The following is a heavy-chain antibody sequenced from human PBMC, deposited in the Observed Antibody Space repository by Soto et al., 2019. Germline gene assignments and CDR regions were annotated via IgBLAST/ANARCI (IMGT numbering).Heavy chain of an antibody. CDR2: ISSSGSTI. D-gene: IGHD3-16*01. V-gene: IGHV3-48*03. CDR3: ARDRWGPNGANWFDP. CDR1: GFTFSSYE. Sequence: HPGGSLRLSCAASGFTFSSYEMNWVRQAPGKGLEWVSYISSSGSTIYYADSVKGRFTISRDNAKNSLYLQMNSLRAEDTAVYYCARDRWGPNGANWFDPWGQGTLVTVSS. J-gene: IGHJ5*02.